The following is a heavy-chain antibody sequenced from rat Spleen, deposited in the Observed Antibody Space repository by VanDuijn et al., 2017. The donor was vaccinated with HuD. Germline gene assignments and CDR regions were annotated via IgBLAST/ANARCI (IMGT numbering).Heavy chain of an antibody. D-gene: IGHD1-4*01. CDR1: GFSLSNYG. V-gene: IGHV2-13*01. J-gene: IGHJ2*01. CDR3: ARVLPGSLYYFDY. CDR2: IWGNGNA. Sequence: QVQLKESGPGLVQPSQTLSLTCTVSGFSLSNYGLIWVRQPPGKGLEWMGVIWGNGNANYNSPLKSRLSISRDTSKSQVFLKMNSLQTEDTATYYCARVLPGSLYYFDYWGQGVMVTVSS.